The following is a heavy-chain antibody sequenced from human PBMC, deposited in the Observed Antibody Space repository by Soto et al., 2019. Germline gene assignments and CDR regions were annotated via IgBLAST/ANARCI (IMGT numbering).Heavy chain of an antibody. CDR3: AGNSWFGEELSSQFCP. CDR2: IYYSGST. J-gene: IGHJ5*02. V-gene: IGHV4-39*01. D-gene: IGHD3-10*01. CDR1: GGSISSSSYY. Sequence: QLQLQESGPGLVKPSETLSLTCTVSGGSISSSSYYWGWIRQPPGQGLEWIGGIYYSGSTYYNASLKSRVTISVDTSKNQFSLKLSSVSAADTAVYYCAGNSWFGEELSSQFCPWGQGTLVAVSS.